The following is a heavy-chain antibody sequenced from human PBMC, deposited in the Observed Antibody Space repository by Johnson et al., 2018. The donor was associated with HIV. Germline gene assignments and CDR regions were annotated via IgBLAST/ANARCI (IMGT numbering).Heavy chain of an antibody. CDR1: GFSFNSYP. D-gene: IGHD3-22*01. Sequence: QVQLVESGGGVVQPGRSLRLSCAASGFSFNSYPMHWVRQAPGKGLEWVAHISYDGTNQHYADSVQGRFTISRDNSKNSLYLHMNSLRAEDTAVYYCARGPTYYCDSSGDWSDAFDIWGQGTMVTVSS. V-gene: IGHV3-30-3*01. CDR3: ARGPTYYCDSSGDWSDAFDI. J-gene: IGHJ3*02. CDR2: ISYDGTNQ.